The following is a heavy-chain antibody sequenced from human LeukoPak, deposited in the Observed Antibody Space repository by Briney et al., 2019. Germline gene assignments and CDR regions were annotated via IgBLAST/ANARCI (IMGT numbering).Heavy chain of an antibody. CDR2: ISGHSSSI. CDR3: AKGDRAADGYFDS. J-gene: IGHJ4*02. CDR1: GLTSADYG. D-gene: IGHD6-25*01. Sequence: PGGSLRLSCAASGLTSADYGMHSVRQAPREGLEWVSAISGHSSSIHFADSVKGRFTFSRDNAKNSLYLQMRSLRVEDTAFYYCAKGDRAADGYFDSWGQGTLVTVSA. V-gene: IGHV3-9*02.